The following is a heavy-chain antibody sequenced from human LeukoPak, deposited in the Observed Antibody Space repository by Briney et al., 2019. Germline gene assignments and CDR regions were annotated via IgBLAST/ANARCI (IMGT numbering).Heavy chain of an antibody. J-gene: IGHJ5*02. CDR3: ARHRNLGDSSSWYGVPNWFDP. CDR1: GGSISSYY. Sequence: SETLSLTCTVSGGSISSYYWSWIRQPPGKGLEWIGYIYYSGSTNYNPSLKSRVTISVDTSKNQFPLKLSSVTAADTAVYYCARHRNLGDSSSWYGVPNWFDPWGQGTLVTVSS. V-gene: IGHV4-59*08. D-gene: IGHD6-13*01. CDR2: IYYSGST.